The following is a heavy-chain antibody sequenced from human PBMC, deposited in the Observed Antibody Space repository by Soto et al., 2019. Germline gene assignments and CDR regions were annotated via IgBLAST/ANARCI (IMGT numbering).Heavy chain of an antibody. J-gene: IGHJ5*02. V-gene: IGHV3-53*01. CDR2: IYSGGST. Sequence: PVGSLRLSCAASGFTVSSNYMSWVRQAPGKGLEWVSVIYSGGSTYYADSVKGRFTISRDNSKNTLYLQMNSLRAEDTAVYYCARDRWNANWFDPWGQGTLVTVSS. CDR1: GFTVSSNY. CDR3: ARDRWNANWFDP. D-gene: IGHD1-1*01.